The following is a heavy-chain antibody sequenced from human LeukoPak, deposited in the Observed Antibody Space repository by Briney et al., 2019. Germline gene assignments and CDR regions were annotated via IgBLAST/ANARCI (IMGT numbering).Heavy chain of an antibody. Sequence: PSETLSLTCTVSGGSISSYYWSWIRQPPGKGLEWIGYIYYSGSTNYNPSLKSRVTISVDTSKNQFSLKLSSVTAADTAVYFCAGGLGYCNIISCLNWFDPWGQGTLVTVSS. D-gene: IGHD2-15*01. J-gene: IGHJ5*02. CDR2: IYYSGST. V-gene: IGHV4-59*08. CDR3: AGGLGYCNIISCLNWFDP. CDR1: GGSISSYY.